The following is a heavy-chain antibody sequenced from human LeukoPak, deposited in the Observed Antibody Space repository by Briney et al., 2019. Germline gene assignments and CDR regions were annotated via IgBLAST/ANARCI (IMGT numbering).Heavy chain of an antibody. CDR3: ARGGYSSGWYYFDY. Sequence: GGSLRLSCVASRFTLSSYSMNWVRQAPGKGLEWVSYISSSGSTIYYADSVKGRFTISRDNAKNSLYLQMNSLRAEDTAVYYCARGGYSSGWYYFDYWGQGTLVTVSS. CDR2: ISSSGSTI. V-gene: IGHV3-48*04. CDR1: RFTLSSYS. J-gene: IGHJ4*02. D-gene: IGHD6-19*01.